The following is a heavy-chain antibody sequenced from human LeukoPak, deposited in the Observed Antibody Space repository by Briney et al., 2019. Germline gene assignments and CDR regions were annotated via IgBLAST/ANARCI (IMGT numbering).Heavy chain of an antibody. CDR1: GGSFSGYY. D-gene: IGHD3-10*01. Sequence: PSETLSLTCAVYGGSFSGYYWSWIRQPPGKGLEWIGEINHSGSTNYNPSLKSRVTISVDTSKNQFSLKQSSVTAADTAVYYCARGDYGSSFDYWGQGTLVTVSS. J-gene: IGHJ4*02. V-gene: IGHV4-34*01. CDR2: INHSGST. CDR3: ARGDYGSSFDY.